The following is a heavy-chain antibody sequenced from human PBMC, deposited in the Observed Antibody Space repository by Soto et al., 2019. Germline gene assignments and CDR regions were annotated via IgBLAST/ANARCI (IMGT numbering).Heavy chain of an antibody. J-gene: IGHJ5*02. CDR1: GFTFSTYW. CDR3: VRDGHCSTNSCYGNWFDP. D-gene: IGHD2-2*01. CDR2: INSDASHT. V-gene: IGHV3-74*01. Sequence: EVQLVESGGGLVQPGGSLRLSCAASGFTFSTYWMHWIRQVPGKGLGWVSRINSDASHTYYADSVKGRFTISRDNAKKPLHLEMNSLRAEDRAVYYCVRDGHCSTNSCYGNWFDPWGQGTVVTVSS.